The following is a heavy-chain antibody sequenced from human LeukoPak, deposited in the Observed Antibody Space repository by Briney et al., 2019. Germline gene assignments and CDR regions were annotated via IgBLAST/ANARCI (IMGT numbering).Heavy chain of an antibody. CDR2: ISGSGGST. Sequence: GGSLRLSCAASGFTFSSYAMSWVRQAPGKGLEWVSAISGSGGSTYYADSVKGRFTISRDNSKNTLYLQMNSLRAEDTAVYYCAKDQVGRGIVGATGYWGQGTLVTVSS. CDR3: AKDQVGRGIVGATGY. CDR1: GFTFSSYA. V-gene: IGHV3-23*01. J-gene: IGHJ4*02. D-gene: IGHD1-26*01.